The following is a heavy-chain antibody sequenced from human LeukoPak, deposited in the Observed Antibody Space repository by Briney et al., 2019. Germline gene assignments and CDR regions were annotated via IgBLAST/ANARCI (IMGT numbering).Heavy chain of an antibody. CDR3: ARHDRDSSSTNGYYYYYMDV. CDR2: IYYSGST. D-gene: IGHD6-6*01. V-gene: IGHV4-59*08. CDR1: GGTISSYY. Sequence: SETLSLTCTVSGGTISSYYWSWIRQPPGKGLEWIGYIYYSGSTNYNPSLKSRVTISVDTSKNQFSLKLSSVTAADTAVYYCARHDRDSSSTNGYYYYYMDVWGKGTTVTVSS. J-gene: IGHJ6*03.